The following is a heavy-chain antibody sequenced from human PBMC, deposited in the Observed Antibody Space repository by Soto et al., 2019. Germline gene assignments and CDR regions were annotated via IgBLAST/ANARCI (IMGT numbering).Heavy chain of an antibody. CDR3: AKSSARVTPLPGWFDP. Sequence: RGSLRLSCAASGFTFSSYAMSWVRQAPGKGLEWVSAISGSGGSTYYADSVKGRFTISRENSKNTLYLQMNSLRAEDTAVYYCAKSSARVTPLPGWFDPWGQGTLVTVSS. D-gene: IGHD3-10*01. CDR2: ISGSGGST. V-gene: IGHV3-23*01. J-gene: IGHJ5*02. CDR1: GFTFSSYA.